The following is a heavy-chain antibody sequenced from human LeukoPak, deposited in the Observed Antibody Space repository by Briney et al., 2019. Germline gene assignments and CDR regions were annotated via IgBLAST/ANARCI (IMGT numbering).Heavy chain of an antibody. CDR3: AKKGQCSGGSCYLMWWFDP. CDR1: GFTFSSYG. J-gene: IGHJ5*02. Sequence: PGGSLRLSCAASGFTFSSYGMSWVRQAPGKGLEWVSAISGSGGSTYYADSVKGRFTISRDNSKNTLYLQMNSLRAEDTAVYYCAKKGQCSGGSCYLMWWFDPWGQGTLVTVSS. D-gene: IGHD2-15*01. V-gene: IGHV3-23*01. CDR2: ISGSGGST.